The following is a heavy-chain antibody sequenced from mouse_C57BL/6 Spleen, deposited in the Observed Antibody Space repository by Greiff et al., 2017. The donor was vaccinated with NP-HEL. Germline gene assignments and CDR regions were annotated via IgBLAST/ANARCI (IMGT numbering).Heavy chain of an antibody. Sequence: VQLQQSGAELVRPGASVKLSCTASGFNIKDYYMHWVKQRPEQGLEWIGRIDPEDGDTEYAPKFQGKATMTADTSSNTAYLQLSSLTSEDTAVYYCTLNYYGSSWFAYWGQGTLVTVSA. CDR2: IDPEDGDT. CDR3: TLNYYGSSWFAY. V-gene: IGHV14-1*01. J-gene: IGHJ3*01. CDR1: GFNIKDYY. D-gene: IGHD1-1*01.